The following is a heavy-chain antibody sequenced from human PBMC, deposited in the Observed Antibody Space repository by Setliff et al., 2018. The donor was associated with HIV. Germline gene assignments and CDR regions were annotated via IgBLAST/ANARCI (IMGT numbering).Heavy chain of an antibody. V-gene: IGHV3-66*02. D-gene: IGHD3-16*01. CDR1: GFTVSTYY. CDR2: IYSDGST. J-gene: IGHJ6*03. Sequence: GGSLRLSCAASGFTVSTYYMSWVRQAPGKGLEWVSTIYSDGSTYHADSVNGRFTLSRDISENALYLQIDSLRPEDTAVYYCAREESASSWGYYHYYMDVWGKGTTVTVSS. CDR3: AREESASSWGYYHYYMDV.